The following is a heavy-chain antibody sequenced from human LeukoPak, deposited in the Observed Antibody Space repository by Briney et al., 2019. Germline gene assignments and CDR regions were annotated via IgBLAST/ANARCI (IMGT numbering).Heavy chain of an antibody. Sequence: SETLSLTCTVSGGSLSSYYWSWLRQPPGKGLEWIAYIYYSGSTNYNPSLKSRVTISVDTSKNQFSLKLRSVTAADTAVYYCARGGYSSSWYYFDYWGQGTLVTVSS. V-gene: IGHV4-59*01. CDR3: ARGGYSSSWYYFDY. D-gene: IGHD6-13*01. CDR1: GGSLSSYY. CDR2: IYYSGST. J-gene: IGHJ4*02.